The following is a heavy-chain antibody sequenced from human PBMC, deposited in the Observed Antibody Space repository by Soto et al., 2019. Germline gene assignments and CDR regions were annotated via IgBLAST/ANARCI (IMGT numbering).Heavy chain of an antibody. J-gene: IGHJ5*02. Sequence: GGSLRLSCAASGFTFSSYGMHWVRQAPGKGLEWVAVIWYDGSNKYYADSVKGRFTISRDNSKNTLYLQMNSLRAEGTAVYYCARHKGATGGWFDPWGQGTLVTVSS. CDR2: IWYDGSNK. CDR3: ARHKGATGGWFDP. V-gene: IGHV3-33*01. CDR1: GFTFSSYG. D-gene: IGHD3-10*01.